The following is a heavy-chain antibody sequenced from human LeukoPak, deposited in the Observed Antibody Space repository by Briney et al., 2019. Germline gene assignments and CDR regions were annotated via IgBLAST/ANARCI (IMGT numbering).Heavy chain of an antibody. J-gene: IGHJ4*02. D-gene: IGHD6-13*01. CDR3: AKDISLGFRWSTFDF. CDR2: ISDSGGST. CDR1: GFTFSSYA. Sequence: GGSLRLSCAASGFTFSSYAMSWVRQAPGKGLEWVSVISDSGGSTYYADSVKGRLTLSRDNSKNTLYLQMNSLRAEDTALYYCAKDISLGFRWSTFDFWGQGTLVTVSS. V-gene: IGHV3-23*01.